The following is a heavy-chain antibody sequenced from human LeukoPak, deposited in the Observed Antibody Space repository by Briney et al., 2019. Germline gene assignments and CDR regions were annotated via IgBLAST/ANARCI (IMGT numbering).Heavy chain of an antibody. CDR3: AKDQRYEDGSSGYPFY. J-gene: IGHJ4*02. Sequence: PRRSPRLSSAASGVSPCGYATHWVPPAPHGGLWRGSDISYDGRNKYSADSARGGFTISRDKSKNTLYLQMNSLRAEDTAVYYCAKDQRYEDGSSGYPFYWGQGTLVTVSS. CDR1: GVSPCGYA. D-gene: IGHD3-22*01. V-gene: IGHV3-30*04. CDR2: ISYDGRNK.